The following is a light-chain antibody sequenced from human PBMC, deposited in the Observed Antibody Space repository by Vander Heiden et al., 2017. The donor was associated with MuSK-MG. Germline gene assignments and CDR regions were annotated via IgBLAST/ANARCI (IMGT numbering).Light chain of an antibody. V-gene: IGLV2-14*03. CDR3: SSYTSRSTEV. Sequence: QSALTQPASVSGSPGQSITISCTGTSSDAGGYNYVSWYQQHPGKAPKLMIYDVSNRPSGVSNRFSGSKSGDTASLNISGLQAEDEADYYCSSYTSRSTEVFGTGTQVTVL. J-gene: IGLJ1*01. CDR1: SSDAGGYNY. CDR2: DVS.